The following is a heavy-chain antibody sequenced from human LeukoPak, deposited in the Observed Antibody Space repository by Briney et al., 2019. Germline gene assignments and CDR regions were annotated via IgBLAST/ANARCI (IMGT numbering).Heavy chain of an antibody. CDR3: ARAQYQLLYGYYNYYMDV. CDR2: IKPYTGGT. J-gene: IGHJ6*03. Sequence: ASVKVSCKASGYTFTGYYIHWVRLAPGQGLEWMGWIKPYTGGTNTAQKFQDRVTLTGDTSISTAYMELSGLTSDDTAVYYCARAQYQLLYGYYNYYMDVWGKGTTVTVSS. D-gene: IGHD2-2*02. V-gene: IGHV1-2*02. CDR1: GYTFTGYY.